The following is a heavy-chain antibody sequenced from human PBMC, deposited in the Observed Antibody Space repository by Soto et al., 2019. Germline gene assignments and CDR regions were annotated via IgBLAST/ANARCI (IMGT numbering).Heavy chain of an antibody. CDR3: ARGVIGTPDISDY. D-gene: IGHD1-20*01. J-gene: IGHJ4*02. CDR1: GYTFTSYG. CDR2: ISVYNGNT. V-gene: IGHV1-18*01. Sequence: QVQLLQSGVEVKKPGASVKVSCKASGYTFTSYGINWVRQAPGQGLEWMGWISVYNGNTNYAQKRQGRVTMTKDTSTSKAYMELTGLRTDDTGVYYCARGVIGTPDISDYWGQGTLVTVSS.